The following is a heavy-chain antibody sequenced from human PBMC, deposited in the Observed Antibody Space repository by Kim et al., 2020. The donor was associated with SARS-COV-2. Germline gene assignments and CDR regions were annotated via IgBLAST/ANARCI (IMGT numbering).Heavy chain of an antibody. CDR2: IIPIFGTA. D-gene: IGHD3-3*01. CDR3: AKKRGTIFGQDRENYYYYGMDV. J-gene: IGHJ6*02. CDR1: GGTFSSYA. V-gene: IGHV1-69*13. Sequence: SVKVSCKASGGTFSSYAISWVRQAPGQGLEWMGGIIPIFGTANYAQKFQGRVTITADDSTSTAYMELSSLRSEDTAVYYCAKKRGTIFGQDRENYYYYGMDVWGQGTTVTVSS.